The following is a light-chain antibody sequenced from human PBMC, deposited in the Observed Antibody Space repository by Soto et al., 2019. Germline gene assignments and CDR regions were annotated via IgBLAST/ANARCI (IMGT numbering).Light chain of an antibody. CDR3: KQRAGWPPT. J-gene: IGKJ4*02. CDR2: DAS. V-gene: IGKV3-11*01. CDR1: QSVSNY. Sequence: EIVLTHSPATLSLSPGVRATLSCSASQSVSNYLAWYQQKPGQAPRLLIYDASNRATGIPASFSGSGSGTDFALTISSQGPEGVAVYCCKQRAGWPPTVGGGTRVEIK.